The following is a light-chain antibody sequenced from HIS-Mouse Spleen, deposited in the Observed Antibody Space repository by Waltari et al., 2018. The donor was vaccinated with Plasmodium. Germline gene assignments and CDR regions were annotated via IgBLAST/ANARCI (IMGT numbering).Light chain of an antibody. J-gene: IGLJ3*02. CDR1: SSNIGSNT. V-gene: IGLV1-44*01. Sequence: QSVLTQPPSASGTPGQRVTISCSGSSSNIGSNTVNWYQQLPGTAPKLLIYSNNQGPSGVPDRFSGSKSGTSASLAISGLQSEDEADYYCAAWDDSLNGVFGGGTKLTVL. CDR3: AAWDDSLNGV. CDR2: SNN.